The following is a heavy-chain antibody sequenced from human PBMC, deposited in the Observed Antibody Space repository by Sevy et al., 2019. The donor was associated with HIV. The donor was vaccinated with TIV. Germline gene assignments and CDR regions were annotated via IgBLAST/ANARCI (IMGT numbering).Heavy chain of an antibody. CDR3: AKRLVSWDGMDV. V-gene: IGHV3-21*01. J-gene: IGHJ6*02. CDR1: GFIFSSYS. D-gene: IGHD3-10*01. CDR2: ISSSSSYI. Sequence: GGSLRLSCAASGFIFSSYSMNWVRQAPGKGLEWVSSISSSSSYIYYADSVKGRFTISRDNAKNSLYLQMNSLRAGDTAVYYCAKRLVSWDGMDVWGQGTTVTVSS.